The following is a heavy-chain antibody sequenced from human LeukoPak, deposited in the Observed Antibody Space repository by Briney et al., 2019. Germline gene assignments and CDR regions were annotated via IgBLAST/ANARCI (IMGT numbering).Heavy chain of an antibody. V-gene: IGHV1-8*02. J-gene: IGHJ4*02. CDR2: MNPNSGNT. Sequence: ASVKVSCRASGYTFTSYYMHWVRQATGQGLEWMGWMNPNSGNTGYAQKFQGRVTMTRNTSISTAYMELSSLRSEDTAVYYCARGRAAGRLEKPRPIDYWGQGTLVTVSS. D-gene: IGHD6-13*01. CDR3: ARGRAAGRLEKPRPIDY. CDR1: GYTFTSYY.